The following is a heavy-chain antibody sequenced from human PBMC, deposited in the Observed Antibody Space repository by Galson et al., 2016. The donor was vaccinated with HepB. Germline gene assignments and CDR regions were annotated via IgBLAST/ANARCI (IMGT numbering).Heavy chain of an antibody. J-gene: IGHJ3*01. CDR3: ARGAHLVGSNCYYVFPFVL. V-gene: IGHV3-48*02. CDR2: ISTNSNTI. CDR1: GFTFSTYS. D-gene: IGHD4/OR15-4a*01. Sequence: SLRLSCAASGFTFSTYSMNWVRQAPGKGLEWILYISTNSNTIYYADSVKGRFTISRDNAKNSLYLQMNSLSDEDTAVYYCARGAHLVGSNCYYVFPFVLWGQGTVVTVSS.